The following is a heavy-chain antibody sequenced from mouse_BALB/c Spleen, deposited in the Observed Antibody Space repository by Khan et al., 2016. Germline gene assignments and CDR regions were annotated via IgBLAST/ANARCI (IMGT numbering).Heavy chain of an antibody. J-gene: IGHJ3*01. Sequence: EVELVESGGDLVKPGGSLKLSCAASGFTFSTYGMSWVRQTPDKRLEWVATITSGGSYTYYPDSVKGRFTISRDNDKNTLYLQMSSLTSEDTAMHVCGRGDAASAGFADWGQGTLVTVS. D-gene: IGHD3-3*01. CDR3: GRGDAASAGFAD. CDR2: ITSGGSYT. V-gene: IGHV5-6*01. CDR1: GFTFSTYG.